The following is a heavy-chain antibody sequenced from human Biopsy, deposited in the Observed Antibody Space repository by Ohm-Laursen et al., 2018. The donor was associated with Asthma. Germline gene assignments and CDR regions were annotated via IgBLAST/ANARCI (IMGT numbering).Heavy chain of an antibody. Sequence: SSGKGSPKNSREPLRKIAFNRGGQTPRQRVWGVGRIIPIFGPTNYAQKFQGRVTISADDSTSTAYMELSSLSSEDTALYYCARGPEYVRSSGALDYWGQGTLVTVSS. J-gene: IGHJ4*02. CDR2: IIPIFGPT. CDR1: REPLRKIA. D-gene: IGHD2-2*01. V-gene: IGHV1-69*15. CDR3: ARGPEYVRSSGALDY.